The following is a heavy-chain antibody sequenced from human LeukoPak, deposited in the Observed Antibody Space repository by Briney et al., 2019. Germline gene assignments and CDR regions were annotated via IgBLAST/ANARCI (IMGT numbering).Heavy chain of an antibody. CDR1: GGSFSGYY. D-gene: IGHD3-9*01. Sequence: SETLSLTCAVYGGSFSGYYWSWIRQPPGKGLEWIGEINHSGSTNYNPSLKSRVTISVDTSKNQFSLKLSSVTAADTAVYYCAVTYYDILTGYSPSDYWGQVTLVTVSS. CDR3: AVTYYDILTGYSPSDY. CDR2: INHSGST. J-gene: IGHJ4*02. V-gene: IGHV4-34*01.